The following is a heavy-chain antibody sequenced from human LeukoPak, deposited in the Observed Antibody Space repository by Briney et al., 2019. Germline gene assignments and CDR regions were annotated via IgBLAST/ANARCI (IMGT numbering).Heavy chain of an antibody. CDR3: ARDKSYFGSGNYHYFDS. CDR1: GFAFSSYG. Sequence: PGGSLRLSCAASGFAFSSYGMHWVRQAPGKGLEWVAYIHYDSSTEDYADSVKGRFTISRDNSKNTVYLQMNSLRPEDTALYYCARDKSYFGSGNYHYFDSWGQGALVIVSS. V-gene: IGHV3-30*02. D-gene: IGHD3-10*01. CDR2: IHYDSSTE. J-gene: IGHJ4*02.